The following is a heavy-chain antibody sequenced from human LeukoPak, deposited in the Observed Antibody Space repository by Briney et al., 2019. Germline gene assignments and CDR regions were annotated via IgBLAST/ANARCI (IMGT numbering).Heavy chain of an antibody. CDR3: ARDSGYGLDAFDI. V-gene: IGHV3-23*01. D-gene: IGHD5-12*01. CDR2: ISISGDGT. CDR1: GFTFSKHA. J-gene: IGHJ3*02. Sequence: PGGSVRLSCAASGFTFSKHAMSWVRQAPGKGLEWVSVISISGDGTYYADSVKGRFTISRDNSKNTLYVQMNSLRAEDTAVYYCARDSGYGLDAFDIWGQGTMVTVS.